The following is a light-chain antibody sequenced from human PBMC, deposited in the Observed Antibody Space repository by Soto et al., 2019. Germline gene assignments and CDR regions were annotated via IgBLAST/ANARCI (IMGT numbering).Light chain of an antibody. J-gene: IGKJ3*01. CDR2: GAF. CDR3: QQYGDSPAT. V-gene: IGKV3-20*01. Sequence: EIVLTQSPGTLSLSPGEIATLSFSASQSVSSSYLAWYQQKPGQAPRLLIYGAFNRATGIPDRFSGSGSGTDFTLTFSRLEPEDFAVYYCQQYGDSPATFGPGTKVDIK. CDR1: QSVSSSY.